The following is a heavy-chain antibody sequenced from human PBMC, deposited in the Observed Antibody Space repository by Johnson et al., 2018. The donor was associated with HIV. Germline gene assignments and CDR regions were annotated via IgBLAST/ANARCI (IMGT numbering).Heavy chain of an antibody. Sequence: QVQLVESGGGVVQPGRSLRLSCAASGFTFSRYAMHWVRHAPGKGLEWVAVLSYDGSSKYYADSVKGRFTFSRDNSKNTLYLQMNSLRAEDTALYYCVRDRVPDAFDIWGQGTMVTVSS. D-gene: IGHD3-3*01. CDR2: LSYDGSSK. J-gene: IGHJ3*02. CDR3: VRDRVPDAFDI. V-gene: IGHV3-30-3*01. CDR1: GFTFSRYA.